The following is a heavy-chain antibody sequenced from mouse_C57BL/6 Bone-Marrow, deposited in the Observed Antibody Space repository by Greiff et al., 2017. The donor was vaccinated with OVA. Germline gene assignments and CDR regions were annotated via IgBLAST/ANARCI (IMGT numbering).Heavy chain of an antibody. CDR3: ASAYYSNSYAMDY. CDR2: INPSSGYT. Sequence: QVQLQQSGAELAKPGASVKLSCKASGYTFTSYWMHWVKQRPGQGLEWIGYINPSSGYTKYNQKFKDKATLTADKSSSTAYMRLSSLTYEDSAVYYCASAYYSNSYAMDYWGQGTSVTVSS. D-gene: IGHD2-5*01. CDR1: GYTFTSYW. V-gene: IGHV1-7*01. J-gene: IGHJ4*01.